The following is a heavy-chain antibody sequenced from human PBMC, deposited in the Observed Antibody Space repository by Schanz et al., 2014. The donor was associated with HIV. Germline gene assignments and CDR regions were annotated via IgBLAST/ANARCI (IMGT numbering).Heavy chain of an antibody. CDR1: GFTFSGYG. J-gene: IGHJ6*02. CDR2: ISYDGINK. Sequence: HLVESGGGLVQPGRSLRLSCAASGFTFSGYGMHWVRQAPGKGLEWVAVISYDGINKYYADSVKGRFSISRDKSKNTLYLQMNRLRAEDTAVYYCAKDRRGGYQFLYGLDVWGQGTTVTVSS. V-gene: IGHV3-30*18. D-gene: IGHD2-2*01. CDR3: AKDRRGGYQFLYGLDV.